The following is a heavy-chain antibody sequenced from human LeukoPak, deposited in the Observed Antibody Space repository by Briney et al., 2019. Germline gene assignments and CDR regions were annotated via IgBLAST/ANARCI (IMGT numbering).Heavy chain of an antibody. J-gene: IGHJ3*02. V-gene: IGHV5-51*01. D-gene: IGHD2-8*01. CDR2: IYPGDSDT. Sequence: GESLKISCKGFGYNFTNYWIGWVRQMPGRGLEWMGIIYPGDSDTRYSPSFQGQVTISADKSISTAYLQWSSLKASDSAMYYCARRINGLDIWGQGTMVTVSS. CDR3: ARRINGLDI. CDR1: GYNFTNYW.